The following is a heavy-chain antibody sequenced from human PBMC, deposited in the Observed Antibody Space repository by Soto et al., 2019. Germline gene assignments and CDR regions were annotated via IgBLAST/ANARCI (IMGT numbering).Heavy chain of an antibody. CDR1: GGSISSGGYY. J-gene: IGHJ4*02. CDR2: IYYSGST. V-gene: IGHV4-31*03. D-gene: IGHD3-16*01. Sequence: TSETLSLTCTVSGGSISSGGYYWSWIRQHPGKGLEWIGYIYYSGSTYYNPSLKSRVTISVDTSKNQFSLKLSSVTAADTAVYYCARVFGGREDYWGQGTLVTVSS. CDR3: ARVFGGREDY.